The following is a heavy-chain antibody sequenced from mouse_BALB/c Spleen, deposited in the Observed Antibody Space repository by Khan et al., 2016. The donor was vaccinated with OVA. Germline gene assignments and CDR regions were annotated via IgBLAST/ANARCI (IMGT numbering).Heavy chain of an antibody. Sequence: QVRLQQSGAELAKPGPSVKMSCKASGYTFINYWILWIKQRPGQGLEWIGYINPSTGYTEYNQNFKDKATLTADISPSTAYMQLSSPTSEDSAVYYCARRGLRWDFDYWGQGTTLTVSS. J-gene: IGHJ2*01. D-gene: IGHD1-1*01. CDR1: GYTFINYW. CDR3: ARRGLRWDFDY. CDR2: INPSTGYT. V-gene: IGHV1-7*01.